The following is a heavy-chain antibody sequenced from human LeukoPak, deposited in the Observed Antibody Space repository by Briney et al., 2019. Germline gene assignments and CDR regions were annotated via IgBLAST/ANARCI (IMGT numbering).Heavy chain of an antibody. V-gene: IGHV3-21*01. J-gene: IGHJ6*03. Sequence: GGSLRLSCAASGFTFSSYSMNWVRQAPGKVLEWVSSISSSSSYIYYAHSVKGRFTISRDNAKNSLYLQMNSLRAEDTAVYYCARDSGSHYYYYYYTDVWGKGTTVTVSS. CDR2: ISSSSSYI. CDR3: ARDSGSHYYYYYYTDV. CDR1: GFTFSSYS. D-gene: IGHD5-12*01.